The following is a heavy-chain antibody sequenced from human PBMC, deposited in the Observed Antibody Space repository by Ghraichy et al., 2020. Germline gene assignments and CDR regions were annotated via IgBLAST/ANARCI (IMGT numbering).Heavy chain of an antibody. V-gene: IGHV4-31*03. Sequence: SETLSLTCTVSGGSISSGGYYWSWIRKHPGKGLEWIGYIYYSGSTYYNPSLKSRVTISVDTSKNQFSLKLSSVTAADTAVYYCARARVGYGSSTSCYYYYYFMDVWCKGTTVTVSS. J-gene: IGHJ6*03. D-gene: IGHD2-2*01. CDR3: ARARVGYGSSTSCYYYYYFMDV. CDR2: IYYSGST. CDR1: GGSISSGGYY.